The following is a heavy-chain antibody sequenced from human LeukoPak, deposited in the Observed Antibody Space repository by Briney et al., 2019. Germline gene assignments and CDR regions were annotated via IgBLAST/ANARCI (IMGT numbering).Heavy chain of an antibody. D-gene: IGHD3-10*01. CDR1: GGPVCRYY. CDR2: IYHSGST. Sequence: WDTLSLPCTVSGGPVCRYYWSWMPDSPGRALEGVGYIYHSGSTKYNPSLKSRVTMSEDKSKNQFSLKLNPPTAADSALVYCAREVVLHGYMVRGVKSGLDVWGQGTTGTVSS. CDR3: AREVVLHGYMVRGVKSGLDV. V-gene: IGHV4-59*02. J-gene: IGHJ6*02.